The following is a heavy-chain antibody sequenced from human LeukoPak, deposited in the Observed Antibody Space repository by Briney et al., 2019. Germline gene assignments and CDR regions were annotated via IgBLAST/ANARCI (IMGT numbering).Heavy chain of an antibody. V-gene: IGHV4-39*02. Sequence: SKTLSLTCTVSGGSISSYYWGWIRQPPGKGLEWIGSVYYSGSTYYNPSLKSRVTISVDTSKNQFSLKLTSVTAADTAVYYCAREAYCSSTSCYRDDAFDIWGQGTMVTVSS. CDR3: AREAYCSSTSCYRDDAFDI. CDR1: GGSISSYY. CDR2: VYYSGST. J-gene: IGHJ3*02. D-gene: IGHD2-2*02.